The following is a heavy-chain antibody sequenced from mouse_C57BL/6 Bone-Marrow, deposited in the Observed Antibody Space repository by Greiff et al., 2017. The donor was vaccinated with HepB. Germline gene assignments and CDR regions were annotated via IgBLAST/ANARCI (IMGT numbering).Heavy chain of an antibody. CDR3: ARGDGNYGAMDY. Sequence: QVQLQQSGPELVKPGASVKISCKASGYSFTSYYIHWVKQRPGPGLEWIGWIYPGSGNTKYNEKFKGKATLTADTASTTAYMQLSSLTSEDSAVYYCARGDGNYGAMDYWGQGTSVTVSS. CDR2: IYPGSGNT. D-gene: IGHD2-1*01. V-gene: IGHV1-66*01. CDR1: GYSFTSYY. J-gene: IGHJ4*01.